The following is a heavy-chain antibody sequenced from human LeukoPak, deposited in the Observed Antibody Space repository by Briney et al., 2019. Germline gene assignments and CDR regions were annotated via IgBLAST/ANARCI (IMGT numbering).Heavy chain of an antibody. Sequence: GASVKVSCKVSGYALTELSIHWVRPAPGKGPEWMGTSDPEDGDTFYAQRFGDRVIMTEDTSTDTAYLELSSLRIEDTATYYCASGRAVTLEGFGLWGQGTTVSVSS. V-gene: IGHV1-24*01. CDR1: GYALTELS. J-gene: IGHJ3*01. CDR2: SDPEDGDT. CDR3: ASGRAVTLEGFGL. D-gene: IGHD2-21*02.